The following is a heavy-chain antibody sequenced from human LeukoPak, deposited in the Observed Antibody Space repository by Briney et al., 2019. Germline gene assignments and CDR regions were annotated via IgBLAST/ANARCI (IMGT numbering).Heavy chain of an antibody. CDR1: GFTFSSYS. CDR3: AKAGGGSNSGYKFDY. CDR2: ISSSGVYI. J-gene: IGHJ4*02. V-gene: IGHV3-21*01. D-gene: IGHD3-22*01. Sequence: GGSLRLSCAASGFTFSSYSMNWVRQAPGKGLEWVSAISSSGVYIYYADSVKGRFTISRDNAKNSLSLQMNSLRAEDTAVYYCAKAGGGSNSGYKFDYRGQGTLVTVSS.